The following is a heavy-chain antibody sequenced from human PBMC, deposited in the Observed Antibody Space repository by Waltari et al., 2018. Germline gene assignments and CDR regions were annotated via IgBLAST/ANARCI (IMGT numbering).Heavy chain of an antibody. V-gene: IGHV1-2*02. Sequence: QVQLVQSGAEVKKPGASVTVSCKASGYTFTDYSMHGVRQAPGQGLGWMGWINSNSGGTNYAQNFQSRVTMTRDTSISTAYMELSRLRSDDTAVYYCARGLTPYDFWSGYYRYYFDYWGQGTLVTVSS. CDR2: INSNSGGT. CDR1: GYTFTDYS. D-gene: IGHD3-3*01. CDR3: ARGLTPYDFWSGYYRYYFDY. J-gene: IGHJ4*02.